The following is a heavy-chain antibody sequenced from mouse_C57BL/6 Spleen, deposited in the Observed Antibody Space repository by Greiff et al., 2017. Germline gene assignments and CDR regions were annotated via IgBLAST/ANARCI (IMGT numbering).Heavy chain of an antibody. CDR3: ARQKDGYGYYYAMDY. D-gene: IGHD2-2*01. CDR2: INPNYGTT. Sequence: VQLQQSGPELVKPGASVKISCKASGYSFTDYNMNWVKQSNGKSLGWIGVINPNYGTTSYNQKFKGKATLTVDQYSSTAYMQLNNLTSEESAVYYCARQKDGYGYYYAMDYWGQGTSVTVSA. J-gene: IGHJ4*01. V-gene: IGHV1-39*01. CDR1: GYSFTDYN.